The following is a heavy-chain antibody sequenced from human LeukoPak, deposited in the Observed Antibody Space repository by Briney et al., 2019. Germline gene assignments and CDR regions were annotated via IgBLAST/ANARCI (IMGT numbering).Heavy chain of an antibody. CDR3: AKGRRIAARPEYYFDY. CDR1: GFTFSSYG. J-gene: IGHJ4*02. D-gene: IGHD6-6*01. CDR2: IRYDGSNK. Sequence: GGSLRLSCAASGFTFSSYGMHWVRQAPGKGLEWVTFIRYDGSNKYYANSVKGRFTISRDNSKNTLYLQMNSLRAEDTAVYYCAKGRRIAARPEYYFDYWGQGTLVTVSS. V-gene: IGHV3-30*02.